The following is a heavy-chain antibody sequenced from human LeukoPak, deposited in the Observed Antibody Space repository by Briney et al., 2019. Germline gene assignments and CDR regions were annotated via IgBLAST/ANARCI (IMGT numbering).Heavy chain of an antibody. Sequence: SGTLSLTCTVSGGSISGYYWSWIRQPPGKGLEWIGEINHSGSTNYNPSLKSRVTISVDTSKNQFSLKLSSVTAADTAVYYCASLRASTIGAHYAMDVWGQGTTVTVSS. D-gene: IGHD1-26*01. CDR1: GGSISGYY. CDR2: INHSGST. CDR3: ASLRASTIGAHYAMDV. J-gene: IGHJ6*02. V-gene: IGHV4-34*01.